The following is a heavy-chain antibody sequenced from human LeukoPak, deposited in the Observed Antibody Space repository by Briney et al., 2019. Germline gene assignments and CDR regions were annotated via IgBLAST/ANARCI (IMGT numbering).Heavy chain of an antibody. D-gene: IGHD6-13*01. V-gene: IGHV1-24*01. CDR2: FDPEDGET. CDR1: GYTLTELS. J-gene: IGHJ6*03. CDR3: ATSGQQPVPLYYYYMDV. Sequence: GASVKVSCKVSGYTLTELSMHWVRQAPGKGLEWMGGFDPEDGETIYAQKFQGRVTMTEDTSTDTAYMELSSLRSEDTAVYYCATSGQQPVPLYYYYMDVWGKGTTVTISS.